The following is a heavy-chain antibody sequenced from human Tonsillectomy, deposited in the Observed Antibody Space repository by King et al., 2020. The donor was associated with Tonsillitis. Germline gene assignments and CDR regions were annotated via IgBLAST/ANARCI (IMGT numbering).Heavy chain of an antibody. Sequence: QLQESGPGLVKPSETLSLSCTVSGGSITSSSYYWGWIRQPPGRGLEWIGSLYYSGSTYYNPSLKSRVTISLDTSKNQFSLNLSSVTAADTAVYYCARDCYNYLFDHWGQGTLVTVSS. V-gene: IGHV4-39*07. CDR1: GGSITSSSYY. CDR2: LYYSGST. CDR3: ARDCYNYLFDH. J-gene: IGHJ4*02. D-gene: IGHD5-24*01.